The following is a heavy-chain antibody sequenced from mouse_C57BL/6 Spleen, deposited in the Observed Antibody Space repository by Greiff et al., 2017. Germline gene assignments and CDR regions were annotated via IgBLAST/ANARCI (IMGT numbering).Heavy chain of an antibody. J-gene: IGHJ4*01. CDR2: IDPSDSET. D-gene: IGHD4-1*01. V-gene: IGHV1-52*01. CDR1: GYTFTSYW. CDR3: ARELWDPSYYAMDY. Sequence: QVQLQQPGAELVRPGSSVKLSCKASGYTFTSYWMHWVKQRPIQGLEWIGNIDPSDSETHYNQKFKDKATLTVDKSSSTAYMQLSSLTSEDSAVYYCARELWDPSYYAMDYWGQGTSGTVSS.